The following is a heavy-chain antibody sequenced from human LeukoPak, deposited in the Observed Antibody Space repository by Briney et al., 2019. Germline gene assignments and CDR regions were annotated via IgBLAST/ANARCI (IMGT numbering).Heavy chain of an antibody. J-gene: IGHJ4*02. D-gene: IGHD7-27*01. V-gene: IGHV3-74*01. CDR2: INGDGSAT. CDR1: GFTFSGHW. Sequence: GGSLRLSCQASGFTFSGHWMYWLRQAPGKGLAWVSRINGDGSATNYAGSMKGRFTISRDNAKNILYLQMNSLREDDTAVYYCARDINWGQVDYWGQGTLVTVSS. CDR3: ARDINWGQVDY.